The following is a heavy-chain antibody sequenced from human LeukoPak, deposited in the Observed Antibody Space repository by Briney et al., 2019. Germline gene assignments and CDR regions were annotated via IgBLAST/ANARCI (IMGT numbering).Heavy chain of an antibody. CDR3: TTDLSRLRFLEWLPANWFDP. CDR1: GFTFTNYG. Sequence: GGSLRLSCSASGFTFTNYGMHWVRQAPGKGLEWVGRIKGKTDGGTTDYAAPVKGRFTISRDDSKNTLYLQMNSLKTEDTAVYYCTTDLSRLRFLEWLPANWFDPWGQGTLVTVSS. CDR2: IKGKTDGGTT. J-gene: IGHJ5*02. D-gene: IGHD3-3*01. V-gene: IGHV3-15*01.